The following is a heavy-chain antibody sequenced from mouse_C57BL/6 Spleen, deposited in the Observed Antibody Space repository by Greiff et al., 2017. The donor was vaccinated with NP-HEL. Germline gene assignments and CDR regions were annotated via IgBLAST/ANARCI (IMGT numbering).Heavy chain of an antibody. J-gene: IGHJ4*01. CDR3: ARRNGYYPYYAMDY. D-gene: IGHD2-3*01. Sequence: QVQLQQPGAELVMPGASVKLSCKASGYTFTSYWMHWVKQRPGQGLEWIGEIDPYDSYTNYNQKFKGKSTLTVDKSSSTAYMQLSSLTSEDSAVYYCARRNGYYPYYAMDYWGQGTSVTVSS. CDR1: GYTFTSYW. V-gene: IGHV1-69*01. CDR2: IDPYDSYT.